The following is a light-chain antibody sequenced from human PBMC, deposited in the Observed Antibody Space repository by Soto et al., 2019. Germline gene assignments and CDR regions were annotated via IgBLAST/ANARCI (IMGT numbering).Light chain of an antibody. CDR1: KLGDKY. Sequence: SYELTQPPSVSVSQGQTASITCSGDKLGDKYACWYQQKPGQSPVLVIYQDSKRPSGIPERFSGSNSGNTATLTISGTQAMDEADYYCQAWDSSTFYVFGTGTKLTVL. CDR2: QDS. J-gene: IGLJ1*01. CDR3: QAWDSSTFYV. V-gene: IGLV3-1*01.